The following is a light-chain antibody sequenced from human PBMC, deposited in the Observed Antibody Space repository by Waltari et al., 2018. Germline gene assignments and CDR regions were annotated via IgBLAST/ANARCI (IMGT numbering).Light chain of an antibody. Sequence: QSALTQPASVSGSPGQSITISCTGTSSDVGYYNYVSWYQQQPDKAPKLMIYEVSNGPAGVSNRFSGSKSGNTASLTIAGLQAEDEADYFCSSYTTSRTLVFGTGTKVTVL. CDR3: SSYTTSRTLV. J-gene: IGLJ1*01. CDR2: EVS. CDR1: SSDVGYYNY. V-gene: IGLV2-14*01.